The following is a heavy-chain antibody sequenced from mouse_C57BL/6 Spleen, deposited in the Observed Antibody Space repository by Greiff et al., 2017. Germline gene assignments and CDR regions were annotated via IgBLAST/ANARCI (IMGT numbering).Heavy chain of an antibody. D-gene: IGHD2-2*01. V-gene: IGHV2-5*01. Sequence: VQLQQSGPGLVQPSQSLSITCTVSGFSLTSYGVHWVRQSPVKGLEWLGVIWRGGSTDYNAAFMSRLSIPKDNSKSQVFFKMNRLQADDTAIYYCAKKGLTYYYAMDYWGQGTSVTVSS. CDR2: IWRGGST. J-gene: IGHJ4*01. CDR3: AKKGLTYYYAMDY. CDR1: GFSLTSYG.